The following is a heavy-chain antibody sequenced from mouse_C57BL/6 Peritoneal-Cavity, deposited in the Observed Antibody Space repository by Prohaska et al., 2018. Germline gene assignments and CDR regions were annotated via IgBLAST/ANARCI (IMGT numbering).Heavy chain of an antibody. D-gene: IGHD1-1*01. CDR2: INSDGSAI. J-gene: IGHJ1*03. CDR3: MRYGSYWYFDV. CDR1: GFTFSGFW. Sequence: EVQLLETGGGLVQPGGSRGLSCEGSGFTFSGFWMSWVRQTPGKTVEWIGDINSDGSAINYAPSIKDRFTIFRDNDKSTLYLQMSNVRSEDTATYFCMRYGSYWYFDVWGTGTTVTVSS. V-gene: IGHV11-2*01.